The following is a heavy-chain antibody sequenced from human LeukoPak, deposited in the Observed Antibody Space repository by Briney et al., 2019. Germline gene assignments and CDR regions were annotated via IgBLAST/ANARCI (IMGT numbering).Heavy chain of an antibody. Sequence: ASVKVSCKASGGTFSSYAISWVRQAPGQGLEWMGRIIPILGIANYAQKFQGSVTITADKSKSTAYMELSSLRSEDTAVYYCARERGGYPLDYWGQGTLVTVSS. D-gene: IGHD3-10*01. CDR3: ARERGGYPLDY. V-gene: IGHV1-69*04. J-gene: IGHJ4*02. CDR2: IIPILGIA. CDR1: GGTFSSYA.